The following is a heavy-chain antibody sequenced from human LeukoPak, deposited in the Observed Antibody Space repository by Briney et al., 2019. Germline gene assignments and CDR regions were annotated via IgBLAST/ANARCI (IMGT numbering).Heavy chain of an antibody. J-gene: IGHJ4*02. CDR1: GYTFTGYY. CDR3: ARDSQDGYNFDYFDY. V-gene: IGHV1-69*13. CDR2: ISPIFGTA. D-gene: IGHD5-24*01. Sequence: ASVKVSCKASGYTFTGYYMHWVRQAPGQGLEWMGGISPIFGTANYAQKFQGRVTITADESTSTAYMELSSLRSEDTAVYYCARDSQDGYNFDYFDYWGQGTLVTVSS.